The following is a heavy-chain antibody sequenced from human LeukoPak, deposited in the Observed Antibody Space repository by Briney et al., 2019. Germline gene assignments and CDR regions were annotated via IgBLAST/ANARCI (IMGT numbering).Heavy chain of an antibody. V-gene: IGHV4-39*01. J-gene: IGHJ4*02. CDR2: IYYSGST. CDR3: ARHWSYSSSSGLSWGHYYFDY. CDR1: GFTVSSNY. Sequence: GSLRLSCAASGFTVSSNYMSWVRQPPGKGLEWIGSIYYSGSTYYNPSLKSRVTVSVDTSKNQFSLKLSSVTAADTAMYYCARHWSYSSSSGLSWGHYYFDYWGQGTLVTVSS. D-gene: IGHD6-6*01.